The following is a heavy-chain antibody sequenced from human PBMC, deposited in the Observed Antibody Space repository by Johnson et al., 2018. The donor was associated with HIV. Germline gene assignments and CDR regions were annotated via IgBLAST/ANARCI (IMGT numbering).Heavy chain of an antibody. D-gene: IGHD2-21*02. CDR1: EFTFSNAW. CDR2: IKSKTDGGTT. V-gene: IGHV3-15*01. CDR3: ARLRQEANCGADCHWAI. J-gene: IGHJ3*02. Sequence: VQLVESGGGLVKPGGSLRLSCAASEFTFSNAWMSWVRQAPGKGLEWVGRIKSKTDGGTTDYAAPVKGRFTISRDDSKNTLYLQMNSLKTEDTAVYYCARLRQEANCGADCHWAIWGQGTMVTVSS.